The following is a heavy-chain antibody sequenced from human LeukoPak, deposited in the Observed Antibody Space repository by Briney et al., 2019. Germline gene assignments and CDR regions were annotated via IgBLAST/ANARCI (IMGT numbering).Heavy chain of an antibody. CDR1: GFTFSSYA. CDR2: ISGSGVCT. V-gene: IGHV3-23*01. J-gene: IGHJ4*02. Sequence: GGSLRLSCAASGFTFSSYAMSWVRQAPGKGLEWVSAISGSGVCTHYADSVKGRFTISRDNSRDTVYLQMNSLRAEDTAVYYCTKYLGGYSYVDYWGQGTLVTVSS. D-gene: IGHD5-18*01. CDR3: TKYLGGYSYVDY.